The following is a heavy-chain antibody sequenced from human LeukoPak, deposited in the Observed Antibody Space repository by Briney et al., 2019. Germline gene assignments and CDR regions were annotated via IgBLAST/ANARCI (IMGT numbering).Heavy chain of an antibody. CDR2: IYYSGST. Sequence: SETLSLTCTVSGGSISSYYWSWIRQPPGKGLEWSGYIYYSGSTNYNPSLKSRVTISVDTSKNQFSLKLSSVTAADTAVYYCARDSSSWQDNWFDPWGQGTLVTVSS. J-gene: IGHJ5*02. CDR1: GGSISSYY. CDR3: ARDSSSWQDNWFDP. D-gene: IGHD6-13*01. V-gene: IGHV4-59*12.